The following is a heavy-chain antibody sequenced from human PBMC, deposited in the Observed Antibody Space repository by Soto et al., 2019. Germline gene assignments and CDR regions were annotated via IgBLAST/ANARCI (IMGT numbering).Heavy chain of an antibody. CDR2: ISGGGGST. V-gene: IGHV3-23*01. CDR1: GFSFAGYA. J-gene: IGHJ4*02. D-gene: IGHD3-9*01. CDR3: AKTASFNGYYKAFVY. Sequence: GGSLRLSCAASGFSFAGYAVTWVRQAPGRGLEWVAAISGGGGSTYFAASVKGRFTISSDNSLYTVHLQITSLCDEAMAVESFAKTASFNGYYKAFVYWGRGTQVTVSS.